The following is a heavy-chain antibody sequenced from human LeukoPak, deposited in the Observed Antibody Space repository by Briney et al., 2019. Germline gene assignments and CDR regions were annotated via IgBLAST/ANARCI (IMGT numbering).Heavy chain of an antibody. V-gene: IGHV4-4*07. J-gene: IGHJ5*02. Sequence: SETLSLTCTVSGGSISSYYWSWIQQPAGKGLEWIGRIYTSGSTNYNPSLKSRVTMSVDTSKNQFSLKLSSVTAADTAVYYCARGIVVVVAATPEGWFDPWGQGTLVTVSS. CDR1: GGSISSYY. CDR3: ARGIVVVVAATPEGWFDP. D-gene: IGHD2-15*01. CDR2: IYTSGST.